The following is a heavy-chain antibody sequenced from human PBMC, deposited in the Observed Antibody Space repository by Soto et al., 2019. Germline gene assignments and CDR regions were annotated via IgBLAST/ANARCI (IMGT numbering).Heavy chain of an antibody. D-gene: IGHD3-10*01. Sequence: EVQLVESGGGLVQPGGSLRLSCAASGFTFSDHYMDWVRQAPGKGLEWVGRSKNKADSYTTEYAASVKGRFTISRDGSKISLFLQMNSLKTEVTAVYYCTVWGSGNDFGAAWGQGILVTVSS. V-gene: IGHV3-72*01. J-gene: IGHJ4*02. CDR1: GFTFSDHY. CDR3: TVWGSGNDFGAA. CDR2: SKNKADSYTT.